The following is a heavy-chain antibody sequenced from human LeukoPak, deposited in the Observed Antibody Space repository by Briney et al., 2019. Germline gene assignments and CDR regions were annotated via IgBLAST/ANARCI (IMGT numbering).Heavy chain of an antibody. V-gene: IGHV4-39*01. J-gene: IGHJ6*03. CDR2: IYYSGNT. Sequence: PSETLSLTCAVSGGSISTSNSYWGWIRRPPGKGLEWVGSIYYSGNTYYNPSLRSRVTISVDTSKNQFSLKLSSVTAADTAVYYCAGLTGYYYYYMDVWGKGTTVTISS. CDR1: GGSISTSNSY. CDR3: AGLTGYYYYYMDV.